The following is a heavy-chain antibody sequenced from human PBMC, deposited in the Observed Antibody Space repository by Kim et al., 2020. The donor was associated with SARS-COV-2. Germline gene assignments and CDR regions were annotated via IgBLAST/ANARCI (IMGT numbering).Heavy chain of an antibody. V-gene: IGHV3-11*06. CDR3: ARETGTLDQYYYGMDV. Sequence: SGKGRFTISRDNAKNSLYLQMNSLRAEDTAVYYCARETGTLDQYYYGMDVWGQGTTVTVSS. J-gene: IGHJ6*02. D-gene: IGHD1-7*01.